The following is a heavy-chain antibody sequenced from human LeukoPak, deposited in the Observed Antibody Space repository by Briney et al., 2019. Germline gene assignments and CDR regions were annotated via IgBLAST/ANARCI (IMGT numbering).Heavy chain of an antibody. CDR1: GYTLTELS. D-gene: IGHD2-15*01. J-gene: IGHJ4*02. Sequence: ASVKVSCKVSGYTLTELSMHWVRQAPGKGLEWVGGFDPEDGETIYAQKFQGRVTMTEDTSTDTAYMELSSLRSEDTAVYYCATDQEYCSGGSCYSGNWGQGTLVTVSS. CDR2: FDPEDGET. CDR3: ATDQEYCSGGSCYSGN. V-gene: IGHV1-24*01.